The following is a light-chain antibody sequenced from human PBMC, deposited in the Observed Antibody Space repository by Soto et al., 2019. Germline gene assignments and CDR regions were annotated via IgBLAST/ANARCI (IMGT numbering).Light chain of an antibody. CDR1: SPVVGNYNL. Sequence: QSVLTQPASVSGSPGQSITISCTGTSPVVGNYNLVSWYQQHPGKAPKVIIYEVSKRPSGVSNRFSGSKSGNTASLTISGLQAEDEADYYCCSYVGDWSKYVFGTGTKLTVL. V-gene: IGLV2-23*02. J-gene: IGLJ1*01. CDR3: CSYVGDWSKYV. CDR2: EVS.